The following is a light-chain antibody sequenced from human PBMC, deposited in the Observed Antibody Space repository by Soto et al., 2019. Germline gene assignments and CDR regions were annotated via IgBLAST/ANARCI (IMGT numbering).Light chain of an antibody. CDR2: AAS. CDR3: QQSYRAVT. Sequence: DIQMTQSPSSLSASVGDIISINFRASQSVSSYLNWYQQKPGKAPRLLIYAASHLQTGVPSRFRGTGSATHFTLTISSLQPEDFATYYCQQSYRAVTFGQGTRLEI. CDR1: QSVSSY. J-gene: IGKJ5*01. V-gene: IGKV1-39*01.